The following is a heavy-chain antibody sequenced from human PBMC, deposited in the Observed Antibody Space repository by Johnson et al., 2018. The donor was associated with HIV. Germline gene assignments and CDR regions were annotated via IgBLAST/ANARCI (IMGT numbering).Heavy chain of an antibody. J-gene: IGHJ3*02. CDR2: IWYDGSNQ. V-gene: IGHV3-33*01. CDR1: GFTFSSYG. CDR3: ARDHSSSWYRGFGGAFDI. Sequence: VQLVESGGGVVQPGRSLRLSCAASGFTFSSYGMHWVRQAPGKGLEWVAVIWYDGSNQYYPDSVKGLFTISRDNSKNSLYLQMNSRRAEDTAVYYCARDHSSSWYRGFGGAFDIWGQGTMVTVSS. D-gene: IGHD6-13*01.